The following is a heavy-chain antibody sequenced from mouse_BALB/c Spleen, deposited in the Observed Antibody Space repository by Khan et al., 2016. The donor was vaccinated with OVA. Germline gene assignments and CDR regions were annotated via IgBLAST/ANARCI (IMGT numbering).Heavy chain of an antibody. CDR3: TRCGYWFAY. Sequence: VQLQQSGTVLARPGASVGMSCKASGYIFTSYWIHWIKQRPGQGLEWLGAIYPGNSDTNYNQKFKGKAKLTAVTSTSTAYMELSSLTNAASAVYYCTRCGYWFAYWGQGTLVTVSA. D-gene: IGHD1-2*01. J-gene: IGHJ3*01. CDR1: GYIFTSYW. V-gene: IGHV1-5*01. CDR2: IYPGNSDT.